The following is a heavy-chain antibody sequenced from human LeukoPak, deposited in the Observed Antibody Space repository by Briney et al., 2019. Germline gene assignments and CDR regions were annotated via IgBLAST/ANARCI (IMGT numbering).Heavy chain of an antibody. J-gene: IGHJ2*01. CDR3: AKNFLGSGGLSWYFDL. D-gene: IGHD1-26*01. CDR1: GLTFSGYG. CDR2: ITGSGGTT. V-gene: IGHV3-23*01. Sequence: GGSLRLSCAASGLTFSGYGMSWVRQAPGKGLEWVSSITGSGGTTYVDSVQGRFTNSRDSSKNTLYLQMNSLRAEDSAVYFCAKNFLGSGGLSWYFDLWGRGTLVTVSS.